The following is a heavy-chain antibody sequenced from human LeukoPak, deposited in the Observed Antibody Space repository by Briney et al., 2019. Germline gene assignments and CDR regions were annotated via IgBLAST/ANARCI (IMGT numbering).Heavy chain of an antibody. V-gene: IGHV3-7*05. J-gene: IGHJ5*02. CDR2: IKEDGSEK. CDR1: GFTFSNYW. CDR3: ARASKPWLQLT. D-gene: IGHD5-24*01. Sequence: GGSLRLSCAASGFTFSNYWMIWGRQAQGKGLEWVGNIKEDGSEKRYADSVRGRFTISRDNAQTSIYLQMNSLIAEDTAVYYCARASKPWLQLTWGQGTLVTVSS.